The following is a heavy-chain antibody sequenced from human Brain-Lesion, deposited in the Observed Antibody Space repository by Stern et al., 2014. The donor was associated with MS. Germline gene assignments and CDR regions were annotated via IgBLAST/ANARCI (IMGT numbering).Heavy chain of an antibody. D-gene: IGHD2-2*01. CDR1: GGSISSGGYY. J-gene: IGHJ6*02. CDR2: IFNSGST. Sequence: QVQLQESGPGLVKPSQTLSLSCTVSGGSISSGGYYWSWIRQPAGKGLEWIGRIFNSGSTSDNPSLKSRVTISIETNQKPVPLRLTSMTAADTAVYYCARGRVVPGFQYYATDVWGQGTTVIVSS. V-gene: IGHV4-61*02. CDR3: ARGRVVPGFQYYATDV.